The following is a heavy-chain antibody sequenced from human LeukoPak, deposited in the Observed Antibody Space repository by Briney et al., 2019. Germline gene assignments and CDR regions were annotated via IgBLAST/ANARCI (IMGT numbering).Heavy chain of an antibody. D-gene: IGHD6-19*01. Sequence: GGSLRLSCAASEFIFSDYAMGWVRQAPGKGLEWVSTIDKTTYPTFYADSVKGRFTISRDNSKNTLYLQMNSLRTEDTAVYFCAKFEGATIPGWFNDYWGQGILVTVSS. J-gene: IGHJ4*02. V-gene: IGHV3-23*05. CDR3: AKFEGATIPGWFNDY. CDR1: EFIFSDYA. CDR2: IDKTTYPT.